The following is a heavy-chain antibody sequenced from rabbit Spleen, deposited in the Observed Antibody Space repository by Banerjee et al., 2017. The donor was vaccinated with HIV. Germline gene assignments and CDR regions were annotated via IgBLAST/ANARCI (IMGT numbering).Heavy chain of an antibody. CDR2: IDPVFGST. CDR3: ARNYVNAFDP. Sequence: QSLEESGGDLVKPGASLTLTCTASGFSFSTSYHMCWVRQAPGKGLEWIGYIDPVFGSTYYASWVNGRFTISSHNAQNTLYLQLNSLTAADTATYFCARNYVNAFDPWGPGTLVTVS. V-gene: IGHV1S40*01. D-gene: IGHD1-1*01. CDR1: GFSFSTSYH. J-gene: IGHJ2*01.